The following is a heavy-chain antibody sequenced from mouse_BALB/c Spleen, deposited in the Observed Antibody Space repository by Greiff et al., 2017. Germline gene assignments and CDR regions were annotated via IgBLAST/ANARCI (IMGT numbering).Heavy chain of an antibody. V-gene: IGHV2-2*02. Sequence: QVQLKESGPGLVQPSQSLSITCTVSGFSLTSYGVHWVRQSPGKGLEWLGVIWSGGSTDYNAAFISRLSISKDNSKSQVFFKMNSLQANDTAIYYCALIYAGWGAMDYWGQGTSVTVSS. J-gene: IGHJ4*01. CDR3: ALIYAGWGAMDY. CDR2: IWSGGST. CDR1: GFSLTSYG. D-gene: IGHD2-3*01.